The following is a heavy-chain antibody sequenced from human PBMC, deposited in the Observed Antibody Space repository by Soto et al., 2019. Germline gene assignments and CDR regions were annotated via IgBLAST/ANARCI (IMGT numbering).Heavy chain of an antibody. CDR3: ARHTQGYCSSTSCPSCYYYGMDV. CDR1: GGSISSSSYY. Sequence: PSETLSLTCTVSGGSISSSSYYWGWIRQPPGKGLEWIGSIYYSGSTYYNPSLKSRVTISVDTSKNQFSLKLSSVTAADTAVYYCARHTQGYCSSTSCPSCYYYGMDVWGQGTTVTVSS. J-gene: IGHJ6*02. D-gene: IGHD2-2*01. CDR2: IYYSGST. V-gene: IGHV4-39*01.